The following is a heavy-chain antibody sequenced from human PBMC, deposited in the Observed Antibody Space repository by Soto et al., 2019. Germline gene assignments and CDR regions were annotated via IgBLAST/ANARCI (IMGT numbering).Heavy chain of an antibody. CDR1: CYTFTSYG. D-gene: IGHD3-9*01. J-gene: IGHJ4*02. V-gene: IGHV1-18*01. Sequence: ASVQVSCKASCYTFTSYGIIWVRQAPGQGLEWMGWISAYNGNTNYAQKLQGRVTMTTDTSTSTAYMELRSLRSDDTAVYYCARDPLVLRYFDWLLDYWGQGTLVTVSS. CDR3: ARDPLVLRYFDWLLDY. CDR2: ISAYNGNT.